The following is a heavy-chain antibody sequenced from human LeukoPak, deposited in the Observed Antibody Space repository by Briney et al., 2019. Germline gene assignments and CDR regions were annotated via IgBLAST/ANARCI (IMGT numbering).Heavy chain of an antibody. Sequence: GGSLRLSCAASGFTVSSNYMTWVRQAPGKGLEWVSVIYSGGSTYYADSVKGRFTISRDNSKNTLYLQMNSLRAEDTAVYYCAKDMGYYDTMGAFDIWGQGTMVTVSS. CDR2: IYSGGST. V-gene: IGHV3-53*05. CDR1: GFTVSSNY. CDR3: AKDMGYYDTMGAFDI. J-gene: IGHJ3*02. D-gene: IGHD3-22*01.